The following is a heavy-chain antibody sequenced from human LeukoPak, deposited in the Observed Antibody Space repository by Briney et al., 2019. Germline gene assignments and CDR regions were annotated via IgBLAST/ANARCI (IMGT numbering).Heavy chain of an antibody. CDR1: GGSFSGYY. D-gene: IGHD2-2*01. V-gene: IGHV4-34*01. Sequence: PSETLSLTCAAYGGSFSGYYWSWIRQPPGKGLEWIVEINHSGSTNYNPSLKSRVTISVDTSKNQFSLKLSSVTAADTAVYYCARRKDIVVVPAVRGAFDYWGQGTLVTVSS. CDR2: INHSGST. CDR3: ARRKDIVVVPAVRGAFDY. J-gene: IGHJ4*02.